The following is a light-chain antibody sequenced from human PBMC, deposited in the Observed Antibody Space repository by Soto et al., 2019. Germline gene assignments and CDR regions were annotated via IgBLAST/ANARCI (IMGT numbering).Light chain of an antibody. J-gene: IGLJ1*01. CDR2: SDD. CDR3: GSWDDSLNGLYV. CDR1: ISNIGRNT. Sequence: SVLRQPPSASGTPGQRFTISCSGSISNIGRNTVNWYQQLPGTAPKLLIFSDDQRPSGVPDRFSGSKYGTSASLAISGLQSEDEDDYYCGSWDDSLNGLYVFGTGTKVTVL. V-gene: IGLV1-44*01.